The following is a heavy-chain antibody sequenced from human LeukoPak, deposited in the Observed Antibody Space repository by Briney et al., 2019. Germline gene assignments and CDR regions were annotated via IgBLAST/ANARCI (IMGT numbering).Heavy chain of an antibody. CDR3: ARGHSSSSRQWVDY. CDR1: GYTFTGYY. CDR2: ISAYNGNT. J-gene: IGHJ4*02. V-gene: IGHV1-18*04. Sequence: ASVKVSCKTSGYTFTGYYMHWVRQAPGQGLEWMGWISAYNGNTNYAQKLQGRVTMTTDTSTSTAYMELRSLRSDDTAVYYCARGHSSSSRQWVDYWGQGTLVTVSS. D-gene: IGHD6-6*01.